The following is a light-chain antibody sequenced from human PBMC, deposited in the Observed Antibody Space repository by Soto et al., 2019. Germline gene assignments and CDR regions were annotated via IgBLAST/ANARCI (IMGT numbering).Light chain of an antibody. CDR1: QSISGA. J-gene: IGKJ5*01. V-gene: IGKV3-15*01. Sequence: EIVMTQCPATLSLSPGGRXTXXXXASQSISGALAWYQQKPGQAPRLLIYGASTRATSFPARFSGSGSGTDFTLTISSLQSEDFAVYFCQQYNNWPPITFGQGTRLEI. CDR2: GAS. CDR3: QQYNNWPPIT.